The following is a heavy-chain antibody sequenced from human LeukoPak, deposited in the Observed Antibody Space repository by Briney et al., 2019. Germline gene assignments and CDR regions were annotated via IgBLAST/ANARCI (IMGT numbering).Heavy chain of an antibody. CDR2: ISSSSSYI. V-gene: IGHV3-21*01. CDR3: ASPGAPTGFDY. J-gene: IGHJ4*02. Sequence: GGSLRLSCAASGFTFSSYSMNWVRQAPGKGLEWVSSISSSSSYIYYADSVKGRFTISRDNAKNSLYLQMNSLRAEDTVVYYCASPGAPTGFDYWGQGTLVTVSS. D-gene: IGHD1-14*01. CDR1: GFTFSSYS.